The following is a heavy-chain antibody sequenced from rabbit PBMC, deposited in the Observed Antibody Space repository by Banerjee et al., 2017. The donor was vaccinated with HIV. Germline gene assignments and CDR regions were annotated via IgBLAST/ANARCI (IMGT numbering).Heavy chain of an antibody. V-gene: IGHV1S40*01. Sequence: QSLEESGADLVQPGASLTLTCTASGFSFNSNYYMCWVRQAPGKGLEWIGCIWTGSSGSTYYASWAKGRFTISKTSSTTVTLQMTSLTAADTATYFCARGYYDMDLWGQGTLVT. J-gene: IGHJ6*01. CDR2: IWTGSSGST. CDR1: GFSFNSNYY. CDR3: ARGYYDMDL.